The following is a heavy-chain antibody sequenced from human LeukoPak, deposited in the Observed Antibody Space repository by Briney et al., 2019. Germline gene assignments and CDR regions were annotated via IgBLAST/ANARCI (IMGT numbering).Heavy chain of an antibody. J-gene: IGHJ4*02. CDR1: GYTLTELS. V-gene: IGHV1-24*01. CDR2: FDPEDGET. CDR3: AKDLSGYSSSSWLDY. D-gene: IGHD6-6*01. Sequence: ASVKVSCKVSGYTLTELSMHWVRQAPGKGLEWMEGFDPEDGETIYAQKFQGRVTMTEDTSTDTAYMELSSLRSEDTAVYYCAKDLSGYSSSSWLDYWGQGTLVTVSS.